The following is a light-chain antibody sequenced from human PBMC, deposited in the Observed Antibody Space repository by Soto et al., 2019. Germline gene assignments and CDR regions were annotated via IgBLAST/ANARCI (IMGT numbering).Light chain of an antibody. Sequence: QSVLTQPASLPGSPGQSITISCTGTSSDVGGYNYVSWYQQHPGKAPKLMIYEVSNRPSGVSNRFSGSKSGNTASLTISGLQAEDEADYYCSSYTSSSFVVFGGGTKLTVL. CDR3: SSYTSSSFVV. J-gene: IGLJ2*01. CDR1: SSDVGGYNY. CDR2: EVS. V-gene: IGLV2-14*01.